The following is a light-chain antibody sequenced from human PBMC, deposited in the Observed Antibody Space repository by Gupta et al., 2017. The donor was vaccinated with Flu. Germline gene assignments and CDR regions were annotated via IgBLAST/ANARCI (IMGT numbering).Light chain of an antibody. J-gene: IGLJ1*01. CDR1: SSDVGRADS. CDR3: SSYTSISTFYV. CDR2: DVS. V-gene: IGLV2-14*01. Sequence: QSALTQPASVSGSPGQSITISCPSTSSDVGRADSVSWYQQHPGKAPKLLIYDVSNRPAGVSSRCSGSKSGNTASMTIAGLQAEDETDYYCSSYTSISTFYVFGTGTKVTVL.